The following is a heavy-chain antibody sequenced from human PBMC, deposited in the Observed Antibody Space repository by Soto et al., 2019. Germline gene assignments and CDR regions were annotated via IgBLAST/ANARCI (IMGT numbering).Heavy chain of an antibody. Sequence: DVQLVESGGGLIQPGGSLRLSCAASGLTVSGKKYIAWVRQAPGKGLEWVSGVYDVDGTYYADSVKGRFTISRDTSKTIVFLEMNDLRHDDTAVYYCASWLLREHAYDVWGLGTTVTVSS. V-gene: IGHV3-53*01. CDR3: ASWLLREHAYDV. J-gene: IGHJ3*01. CDR1: GLTVSGKKY. CDR2: VYDVDGT. D-gene: IGHD1-26*01.